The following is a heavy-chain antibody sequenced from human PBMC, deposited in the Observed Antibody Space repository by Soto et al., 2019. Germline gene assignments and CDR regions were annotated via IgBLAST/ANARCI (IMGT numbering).Heavy chain of an antibody. D-gene: IGHD3-10*01. J-gene: IGHJ6*02. CDR3: ARDLGYYGSGTPSYYYYGMGV. CDR1: GGSISSYY. CDR2: IYYSGST. V-gene: IGHV4-59*01. Sequence: PSETLSLTCTVSGGSISSYYWSWIRQPPGKGLEWIGYIYYSGSTNYNPSLKSRVTISVDTSKNQFSLKLSSVTAADTAVYYCARDLGYYGSGTPSYYYYGMGVWGQGTTVTVSS.